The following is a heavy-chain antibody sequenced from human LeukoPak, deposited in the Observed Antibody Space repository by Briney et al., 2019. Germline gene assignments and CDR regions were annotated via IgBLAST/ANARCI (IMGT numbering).Heavy chain of an antibody. V-gene: IGHV4-31*09. Sequence: SETLSLTCTISGGSISSGGYYWSWIRQHPGKGLEWIGYIYYSGSTNYNPSLKSRITISVDKSKNQFSLKLSSVTAADTAVYYCATSYGMSADAFDIWGQGTMLTVSS. D-gene: IGHD4-17*01. CDR1: GGSISSGGYY. J-gene: IGHJ3*02. CDR2: IYYSGST. CDR3: ATSYGMSADAFDI.